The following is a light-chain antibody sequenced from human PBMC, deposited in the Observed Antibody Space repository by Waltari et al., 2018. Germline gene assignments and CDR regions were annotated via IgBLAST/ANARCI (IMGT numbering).Light chain of an antibody. Sequence: EIVLTQSPGTASLSPGDRVTLSCRASQTVGSSSFAWYQQTPGQAPRLVIYRASRRATGIPDRFSGSGSGTDFSLTISRLEPEDFAVYYCQQHGTLPATFGQGTKVEIK. V-gene: IGKV3-20*01. CDR2: RAS. CDR3: QQHGTLPAT. J-gene: IGKJ1*01. CDR1: QTVGSSS.